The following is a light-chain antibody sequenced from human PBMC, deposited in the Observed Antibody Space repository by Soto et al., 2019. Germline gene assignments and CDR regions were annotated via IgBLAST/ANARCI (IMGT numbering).Light chain of an antibody. V-gene: IGKV1-5*03. CDR2: KAS. Sequence: DIQMTQSPSTLSASVGDKVTITCRASQSISSWLAWYQQKPGKAPKLLIYKASTLESGVPSNFSGRGSGTEFTLSISSLQPEDFANYYCQQYNSYPWTFGQGNKVDVK. CDR3: QQYNSYPWT. CDR1: QSISSW. J-gene: IGKJ1*01.